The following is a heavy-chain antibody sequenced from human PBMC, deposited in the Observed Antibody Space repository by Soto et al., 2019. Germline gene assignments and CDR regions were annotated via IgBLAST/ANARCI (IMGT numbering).Heavy chain of an antibody. Sequence: SETLSLSCTVSGGSISSGGYYWSWIRQHPGKGLEWIGYIYYSGSTYYNPSLKSRVTISVDTSKNQFSLKLSSVTAADTAVYYCARGAKSIAAAGTWDYWGQGTLVTVSS. CDR2: IYYSGST. J-gene: IGHJ4*02. D-gene: IGHD6-13*01. CDR1: GGSISSGGYY. V-gene: IGHV4-31*03. CDR3: ARGAKSIAAAGTWDY.